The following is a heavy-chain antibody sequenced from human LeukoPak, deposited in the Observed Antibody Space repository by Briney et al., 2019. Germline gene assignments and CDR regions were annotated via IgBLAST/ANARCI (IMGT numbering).Heavy chain of an antibody. V-gene: IGHV4-59*01. CDR1: GGSISSYY. J-gene: IGHJ6*02. CDR3: ARDHIAAAPKYYYYYGMDV. D-gene: IGHD6-13*01. Sequence: SETLSLTCTVSGGSISSYYWSWIRQPPGKGLEWLGYIYYSGSTNYNPSLKSRVTISVDTSKNQSSLKLSSVTAADTAVYYCARDHIAAAPKYYYYYGMDVWGQGTTVTVSS. CDR2: IYYSGST.